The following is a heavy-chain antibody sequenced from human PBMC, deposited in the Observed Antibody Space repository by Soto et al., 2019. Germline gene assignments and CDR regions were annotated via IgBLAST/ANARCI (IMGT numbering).Heavy chain of an antibody. V-gene: IGHV1-69*01. CDR1: GGTFSSYA. CDR3: ARDAAAVHTAMVTFDY. Sequence: QVQLVQSGAEVKKPGSSVKVSCMASGGTFSSYAISWVRQAPGQGLEWMGGIIPIFGTANYAQKFQGRVTITADETTITAYKELSRLRSEDTAVYYCARDAAAVHTAMVTFDYWCQGTLVTVSS. D-gene: IGHD5-18*01. CDR2: IIPIFGTA. J-gene: IGHJ4*02.